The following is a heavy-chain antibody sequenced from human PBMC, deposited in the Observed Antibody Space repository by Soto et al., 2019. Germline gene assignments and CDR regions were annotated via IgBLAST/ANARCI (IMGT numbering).Heavy chain of an antibody. CDR2: TSYDGTNK. CDR1: GFSFSSYT. CDR3: VGAAMWTGKGFEA. D-gene: IGHD3-9*01. V-gene: IGHV3-30*04. J-gene: IGHJ5*02. Sequence: QVQLVESGGGVVQPGRSLRLSCAASGFSFSSYTMHWVRQTPGRGLQWVAVTSYDGTNKYYADSVRGRFTISRDNSNSNLYLQMNNRRADDTAVYYCVGAAMWTGKGFEAWGQGTLLTVSS.